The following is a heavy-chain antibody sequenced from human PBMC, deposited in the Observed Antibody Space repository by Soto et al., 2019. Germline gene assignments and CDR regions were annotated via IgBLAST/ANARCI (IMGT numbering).Heavy chain of an antibody. D-gene: IGHD2-15*01. CDR3: ARAKDYSLDNWFDP. J-gene: IGHJ5*02. CDR2: IYYSGST. CDR1: GGSISSYY. V-gene: IGHV4-59*01. Sequence: QVQLQESGPGLVKPSETLSLTCTVSGGSISSYYWSWIRQPPGKGLEWIGYIYYSGSTNYNPSLNRRVTISVDTSKNQFSLKLSSVTAADTAVYYCARAKDYSLDNWFDPWGQGTLVTVSS.